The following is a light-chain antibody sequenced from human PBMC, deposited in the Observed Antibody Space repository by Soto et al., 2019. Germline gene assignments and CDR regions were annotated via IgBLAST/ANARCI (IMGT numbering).Light chain of an antibody. CDR1: HSVSSY. CDR2: DAS. CDR3: QQRSNLNT. J-gene: IGKJ5*01. V-gene: IGKV3-11*01. Sequence: ELEFTQSPATLSLSPGERAPLSRRASHSVSSYLAWYQQKPGQAPRLLIYDASNRATGIPAMCSGSGSGTFFALTISILEPEDFAVYYCQQRSNLNTFGQGTRLEIK.